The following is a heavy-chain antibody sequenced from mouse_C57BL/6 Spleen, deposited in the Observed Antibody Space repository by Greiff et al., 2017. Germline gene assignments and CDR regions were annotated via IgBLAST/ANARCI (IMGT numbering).Heavy chain of an antibody. CDR3: ARSLSDYQFAY. J-gene: IGHJ3*01. CDR1: GYTFTDYY. Sequence: EVQGVESGPVLVKPGASVKMSCKASGYTFTDYYMNWVKQSHGKSLEWIGVINPYNGGTSYNQKFKGKATLTVDKSSSTAYMELNSLTSEDSAVYYCARSLSDYQFAYWGQGTLVTVSA. D-gene: IGHD5-5*01. CDR2: INPYNGGT. V-gene: IGHV1-19*01.